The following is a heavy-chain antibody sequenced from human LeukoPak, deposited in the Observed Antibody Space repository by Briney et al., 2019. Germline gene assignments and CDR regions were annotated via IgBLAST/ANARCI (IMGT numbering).Heavy chain of an antibody. Sequence: SGTLSLTCAVSGDSINNNIWWTWVRQPLGKGLEWIGEIHHGGSTNYKPSLKSRVTISVDKSKNQFSLKLTSVTAADTAIYYCARKSATDYYETDYWGQGALVTVSS. V-gene: IGHV4-4*02. CDR1: GDSINNNIW. J-gene: IGHJ4*02. CDR2: IHHGGST. CDR3: ARKSATDYYETDY. D-gene: IGHD3-9*01.